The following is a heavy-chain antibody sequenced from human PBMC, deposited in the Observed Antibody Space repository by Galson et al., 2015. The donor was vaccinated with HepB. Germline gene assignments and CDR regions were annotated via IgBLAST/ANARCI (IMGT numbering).Heavy chain of an antibody. CDR1: GFTFSSYS. V-gene: IGHV3-48*02. CDR3: AREMRWLQPPRRRGGFDY. J-gene: IGHJ4*02. D-gene: IGHD5-24*01. Sequence: SLRLSCAASGFTFSSYSMNWVRQAPGKGLEWVSYISSSSSTIYYADSVKGRFTISRDNAKNSLYLQMNSLRDEDTAVYYCAREMRWLQPPRRRGGFDYWGQGTLVTVSS. CDR2: ISSSSSTI.